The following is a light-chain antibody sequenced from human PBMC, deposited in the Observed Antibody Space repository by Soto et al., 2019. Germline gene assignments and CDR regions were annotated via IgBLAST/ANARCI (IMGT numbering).Light chain of an antibody. V-gene: IGKV3-20*01. CDR2: AAS. Sequence: EIVLTQSPGTLPLSPGERATLSCRASLSVASNYVAWYQQKPGQAPRLLIYAASGRATGIPDRFSGSGSGTDFTLTISRQESEDFAVYYCQQYGSAPWTFGQGTKVEIK. J-gene: IGKJ1*01. CDR3: QQYGSAPWT. CDR1: LSVASNY.